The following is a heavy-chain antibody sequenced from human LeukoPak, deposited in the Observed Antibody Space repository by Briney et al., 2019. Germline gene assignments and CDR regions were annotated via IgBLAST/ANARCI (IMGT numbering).Heavy chain of an antibody. CDR2: ISYDGGNK. D-gene: IGHD3-22*01. V-gene: IGHV3-30*03. CDR3: ARDLYRIVVVPHYFDY. CDR1: GFTFSSYG. Sequence: PGGSLRLSCAGSGFTFSSYGMHWVRQAPGKGLEWVAVISYDGGNKYYADSVKGRFTISRDNAKNSLYLQMNSLRAEDTAVYYCARDLYRIVVVPHYFDYWGQGTLVTVSS. J-gene: IGHJ4*02.